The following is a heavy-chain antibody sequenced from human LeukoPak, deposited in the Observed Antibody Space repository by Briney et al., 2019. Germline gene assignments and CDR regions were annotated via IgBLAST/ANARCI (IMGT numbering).Heavy chain of an antibody. V-gene: IGHV3-48*01. CDR1: GFTFDSYS. CDR3: ARGLALGLTVTPKAFDY. Sequence: GGSLRLSCVVSGFTFDSYSMNWVRQAPGKGLEWISYISNSGSPIYYADSVKGRFTISRDKDKSSLYPQMNSLAADDTAVYYCARGLALGLTVTPKAFDYWGQGTLVTVSS. D-gene: IGHD4-11*01. J-gene: IGHJ4*02. CDR2: ISNSGSPI.